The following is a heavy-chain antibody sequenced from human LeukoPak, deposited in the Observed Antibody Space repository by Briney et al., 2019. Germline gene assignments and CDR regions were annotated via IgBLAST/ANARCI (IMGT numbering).Heavy chain of an antibody. CDR3: ATLRYSHGYET. CDR2: VYYDGRS. J-gene: IGHJ4*02. V-gene: IGHV4-59*08. Sequence: PSETLSLTCTVSDISSYYWSWIRQPPEKGLEWIGYVYYDGRSNYNSSLRSRVTMSLDTSKNQFSLELSSVTAADTAVYYCATLRYSHGYETWGQGTLVTVSS. CDR1: DISSYY. D-gene: IGHD5-18*01.